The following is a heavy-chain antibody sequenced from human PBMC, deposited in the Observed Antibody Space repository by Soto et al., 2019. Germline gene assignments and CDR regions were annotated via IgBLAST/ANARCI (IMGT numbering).Heavy chain of an antibody. CDR2: IYSDDNT. CDR1: GFTVSSNY. D-gene: IGHD3-3*01. V-gene: IGHV3-53*04. J-gene: IGHJ6*03. Sequence: PGGSLRLSCAASGFTVSSNYMNWVRQAPGKGLEWVAVIYSDDNTYYADSVKGRFTISRHNSKNTLYLQMNSLRIEDTAVYFCARENDFLYSYGTYRDFLAVWGRGTSVT. CDR3: ARENDFLYSYGTYRDFLAV.